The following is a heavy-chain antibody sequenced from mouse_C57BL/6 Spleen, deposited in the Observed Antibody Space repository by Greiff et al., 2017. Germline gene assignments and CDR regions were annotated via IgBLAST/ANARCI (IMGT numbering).Heavy chain of an antibody. CDR2: IYPGDGDT. CDR1: GYAFSSSW. Sequence: QVQLKQSGPELVKPGASVKISCKASGYAFSSSWMNWVKQRPGKGLEWIGRIYPGDGDTNYNGKFKGKATLTADKSSSTAYMQLSSLTSEDSAVYFCARKYDGYYGDAYWGQGTLVTVSA. V-gene: IGHV1-82*01. D-gene: IGHD2-3*01. CDR3: ARKYDGYYGDAY. J-gene: IGHJ3*01.